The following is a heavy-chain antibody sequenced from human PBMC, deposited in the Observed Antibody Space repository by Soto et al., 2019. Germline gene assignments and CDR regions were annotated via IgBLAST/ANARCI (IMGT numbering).Heavy chain of an antibody. J-gene: IGHJ4*02. V-gene: IGHV3-66*01. Sequence: GGCLRLSCAASGLSVSSNDIGWVRQDPGKGLEWVSVIYSGGSTYYADSVKGRFTISRDNSKNTLYLQMNSLRAEDTAVYYCARESYCSSTSCLPGFDYWGQGTLVTVFS. D-gene: IGHD2-2*01. CDR2: IYSGGST. CDR1: GLSVSSND. CDR3: ARESYCSSTSCLPGFDY.